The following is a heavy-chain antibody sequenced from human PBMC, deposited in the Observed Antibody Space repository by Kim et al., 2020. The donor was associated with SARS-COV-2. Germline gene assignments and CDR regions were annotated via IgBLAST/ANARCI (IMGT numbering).Heavy chain of an antibody. D-gene: IGHD6-19*01. Sequence: SETLSLTCTVSGGSISNYYWSWIRQPPGKGLEWIGYIYYSGSTNYNPSLKSRVTILADTSKNQFSLKLSSVTAADTAVYYCARVASSIAVAVAFDPWGQGTLVTVSS. CDR3: ARVASSIAVAVAFDP. J-gene: IGHJ5*02. CDR1: GGSISNYY. V-gene: IGHV4-59*01. CDR2: IYYSGST.